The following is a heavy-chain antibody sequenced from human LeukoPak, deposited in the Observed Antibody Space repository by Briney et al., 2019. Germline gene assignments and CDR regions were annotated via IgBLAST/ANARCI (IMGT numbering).Heavy chain of an antibody. Sequence: GGSLRLSCAASGFTFNNFAMNWVRQAPGKGLEWVSSIDFRGGTTYYADSVKGRFTVSRDNSKNTLYLQMNSLRTDDAAIYYCAKDFRIGYSAHFDYWGQGALVTVSS. CDR2: IDFRGGTT. J-gene: IGHJ4*02. CDR3: AKDFRIGYSAHFDY. D-gene: IGHD2-21*01. CDR1: GFTFNNFA. V-gene: IGHV3-23*01.